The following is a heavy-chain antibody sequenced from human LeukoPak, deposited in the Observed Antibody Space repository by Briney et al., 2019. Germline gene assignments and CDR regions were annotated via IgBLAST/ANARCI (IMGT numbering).Heavy chain of an antibody. CDR3: ANDMGSSPAGPD. Sequence: GGSLRLSCAASGFTFNDYAMHWVRQAPGKGLEWVSGISWNSGSIGYADSVKGRFIISRDNAKNSLYLQMNSLRAEDTALYYCANDMGSSPAGPDWGQGTLVTVSS. CDR2: ISWNSGSI. V-gene: IGHV3-9*01. D-gene: IGHD6-13*01. CDR1: GFTFNDYA. J-gene: IGHJ4*02.